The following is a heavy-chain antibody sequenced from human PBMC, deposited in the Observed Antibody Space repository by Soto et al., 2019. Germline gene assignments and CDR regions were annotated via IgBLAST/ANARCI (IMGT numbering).Heavy chain of an antibody. Sequence: QLQLQESGSGLVKPSQTLSLTCAVSGGSISSGGYSWSWIRQPPGKGLEWIGYIYHRGSTYYNPSLKGRVTISVDRSRNKFSLKLSSVTAADTAVYYCARGTYYDYVWGSYRSPNYYGMDVWGQGTTVTVSS. CDR3: ARGTYYDYVWGSYRSPNYYGMDV. D-gene: IGHD3-16*02. CDR2: IYHRGST. V-gene: IGHV4-30-2*01. J-gene: IGHJ6*02. CDR1: GGSISSGGYS.